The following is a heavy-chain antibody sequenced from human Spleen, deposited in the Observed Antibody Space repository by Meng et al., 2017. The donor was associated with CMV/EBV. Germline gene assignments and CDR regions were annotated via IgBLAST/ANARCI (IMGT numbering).Heavy chain of an antibody. CDR2: IYSGGST. CDR1: GSTFSSYG. D-gene: IGHD4-17*01. Sequence: QVQLVESGEGVVQPGGSLRISCAASGSTFSSYGMHWVRQAPGKGLEWVSVIYSGGSTYYADSVKGRFTISRNNSKNTLYLQMNSLRAEDTAVYYCARTRKTTVTILFGYWGQGTLVTVSS. V-gene: IGHV3-NL1*01. J-gene: IGHJ4*02. CDR3: ARTRKTTVTILFGY.